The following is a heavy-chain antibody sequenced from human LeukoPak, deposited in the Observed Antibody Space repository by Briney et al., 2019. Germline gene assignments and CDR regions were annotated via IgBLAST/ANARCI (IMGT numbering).Heavy chain of an antibody. V-gene: IGHV3-73*01. D-gene: IGHD2-21*02. CDR1: GFTFSGSA. CDR2: IRSKANNYAT. CDR3: TRQRILAYCGGDCPGDAFDI. J-gene: IGHJ3*02. Sequence: GGSLRLSCAASGFTFSGSAMHWVRQASRKGLEWVGRIRSKANNYATAYAASVKGRFTISRDDSKNTAYLQMNSLKTEDTAVYYCTRQRILAYCGGDCPGDAFDIWGQGTMVTVSS.